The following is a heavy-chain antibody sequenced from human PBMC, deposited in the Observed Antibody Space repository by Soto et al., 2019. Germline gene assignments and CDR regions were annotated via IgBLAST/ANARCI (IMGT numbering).Heavy chain of an antibody. CDR3: ARYHCSSTSCYRWAYYYYGMDV. J-gene: IGHJ6*02. V-gene: IGHV3-11*01. D-gene: IGHD2-2*01. CDR1: GFTFSDYY. CDR2: ISSSGSTI. Sequence: QVQLVESGGGLVKPGGSLRLSCAASGFTFSDYYMSWFRQAPGQGLEWVSYISSSGSTIYYAESVKGRFTISRDNAKNSLYLQMNSLRAEDRAVYYCARYHCSSTSCYRWAYYYYGMDVWGQGTTVTVSS.